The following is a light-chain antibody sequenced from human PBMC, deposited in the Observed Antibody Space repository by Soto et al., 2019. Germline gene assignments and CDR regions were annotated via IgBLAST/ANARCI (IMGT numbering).Light chain of an antibody. CDR3: SSYDGSNTWV. Sequence: QSALTQPPSASGSPGQSVTISCTGTSSDVGGYDFVSWYQHHPGKAPKLIIFDVSKRPSGVPDRFSGSKSGTTASLTVSGLQAEDETDYYCSSYDGSNTWVFGGGTKLTVL. J-gene: IGLJ3*02. CDR1: SSDVGGYDF. V-gene: IGLV2-8*01. CDR2: DVS.